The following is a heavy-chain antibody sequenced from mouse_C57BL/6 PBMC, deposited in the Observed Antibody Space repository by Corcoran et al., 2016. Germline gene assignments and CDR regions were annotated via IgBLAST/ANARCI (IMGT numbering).Heavy chain of an antibody. V-gene: IGHV1-26*01. CDR3: ARRLYGSRRDSMDY. Sequence: EVQLQQSGTELVKPGASVKISCKASGYTFTDYYMTWVKQSHGKSLEWIGDINPNNGGTSYNQKLKGKATLPVDKSSSTAYMELRSLTSDDAAVYYCARRLYGSRRDSMDYWGQGSLVIVS. J-gene: IGHJ4*01. D-gene: IGHD1-1*01. CDR2: INPNNGGT. CDR1: GYTFTDYY.